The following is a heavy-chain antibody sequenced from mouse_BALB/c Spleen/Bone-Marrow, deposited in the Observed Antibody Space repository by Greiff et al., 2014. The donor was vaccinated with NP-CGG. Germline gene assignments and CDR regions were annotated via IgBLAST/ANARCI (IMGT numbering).Heavy chain of an antibody. CDR1: GYTFTDYS. V-gene: IGHV1S29*02. J-gene: IGHJ3*01. D-gene: IGHD3-3*01. CDR3: VRGGPWFVY. CDR2: IFPLNGDI. Sequence: VQLKQSGPELVKPGASVKISCKASGYTFTDYSIHWVKQSQGMSLEWIGYIFPLNGDIGYNQKFKIKATLTVDNSSNTAYMEFRSLTPEDSAVYYCVRGGPWFVYWGQGTLVTVSA.